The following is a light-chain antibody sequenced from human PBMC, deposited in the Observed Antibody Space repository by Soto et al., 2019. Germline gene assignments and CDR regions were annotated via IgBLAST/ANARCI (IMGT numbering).Light chain of an antibody. J-gene: IGLJ1*01. Sequence: QSVLTKPPSASGTPGQRVTISCSGSSYNIGSNYVYWYQQLPGTAPKLLLYRNNQRPSGVPDRFSGSKSGTSASLAISGLRSEDESDYYCAAWDDSLSGPLYVFGTGTKVTVL. V-gene: IGLV1-47*01. CDR2: RNN. CDR3: AAWDDSLSGPLYV. CDR1: SYNIGSNY.